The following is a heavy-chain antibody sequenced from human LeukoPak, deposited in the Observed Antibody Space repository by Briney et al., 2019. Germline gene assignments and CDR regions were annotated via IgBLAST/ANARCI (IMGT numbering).Heavy chain of an antibody. V-gene: IGHV1-2*06. CDR1: GYTFTGYY. CDR3: ASGATLI. J-gene: IGHJ3*02. CDR2: INPNSGGT. Sequence: ASVKLSCKASGYTFTGYYMHWVRQAPGQGLEWMGRINPNSGGTNYAQKLQGRVTMTRDTSSSTGYMELRRQRSDDTAVYYCASGATLIWGQGTKVTVSS.